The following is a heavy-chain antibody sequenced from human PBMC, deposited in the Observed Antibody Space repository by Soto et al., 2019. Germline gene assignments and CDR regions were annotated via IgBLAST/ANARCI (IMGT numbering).Heavy chain of an antibody. J-gene: IGHJ6*02. V-gene: IGHV1-2*04. CDR2: INPNSGGT. CDR3: ARDTIAAAVQGHDYGIDV. CDR1: GYTFTGYY. D-gene: IGHD6-13*01. Sequence: ASVKVSCKASGYTFTGYYMHWVRQAPGQGLEWMGWINPNSGGTNYAQKVQGWVTMTRDTSISTAYMELSRLRSDDTDVYYCARDTIAAAVQGHDYGIDVWGQGTTVTVSS.